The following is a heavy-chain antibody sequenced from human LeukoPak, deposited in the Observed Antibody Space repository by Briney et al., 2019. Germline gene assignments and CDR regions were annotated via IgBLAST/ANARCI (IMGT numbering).Heavy chain of an antibody. CDR2: ISSSSSYI. CDR3: ARQYCSGGSCYVDAFDI. D-gene: IGHD2-15*01. V-gene: IGHV3-21*01. J-gene: IGHJ3*02. Sequence: PGGSLRLSCAASRFTFSSYSMNWVRQAPGKGLEWVSSISSSSSYIYYADSVKGRFTISRDNAKNSLYLQMNSLRAEDTAVYYCARQYCSGGSCYVDAFDIWDQGTMVTVSS. CDR1: RFTFSSYS.